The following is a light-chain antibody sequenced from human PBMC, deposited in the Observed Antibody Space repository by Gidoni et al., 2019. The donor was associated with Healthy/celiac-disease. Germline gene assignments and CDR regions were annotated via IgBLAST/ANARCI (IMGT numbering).Light chain of an antibody. J-gene: IGKJ5*01. V-gene: IGKV1-39*01. CDR3: QQSYNTLIT. CDR2: AAS. CDR1: QSISNY. Sequence: DIQITQSPSSLSASVGDRVTITCRASQSISNYLNWYQQKPGKAPSLLIYAASSLQSGVPSRFSGSESGTDFTLTISSLQPEDFATYYCQQSYNTLITFGQGTRLEIK.